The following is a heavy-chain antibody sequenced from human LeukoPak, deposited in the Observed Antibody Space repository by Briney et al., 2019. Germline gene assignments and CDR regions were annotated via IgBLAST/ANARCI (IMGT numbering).Heavy chain of an antibody. V-gene: IGHV4-59*10. Sequence: SQTLSLTCAVYGGSFSDYYWSWIRQPAGKGLEWIGRIYTSGSTNYNPSLKSRVTISVDTSKNQFSLKLSSVTAADTAVYYCARVSPLGAFDIWGQGTMVTVSS. CDR2: IYTSGST. J-gene: IGHJ3*02. CDR3: ARVSPLGAFDI. CDR1: GGSFSDYY. D-gene: IGHD3-16*01.